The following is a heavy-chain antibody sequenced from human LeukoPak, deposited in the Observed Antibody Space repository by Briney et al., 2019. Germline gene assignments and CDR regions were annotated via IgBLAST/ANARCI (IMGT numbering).Heavy chain of an antibody. CDR1: GGSISSGGYY. V-gene: IGHV4-31*03. CDR3: ARGGAYSSGWYVEGYYYYGMDV. D-gene: IGHD6-19*01. J-gene: IGHJ6*04. CDR2: IYYSRST. Sequence: SQTLFLTCTVSGGSISSGGYYWSWIRQHPGKGLEWIGYIYYSRSTYYNPSLKSRVTISVDTSKNQFSLKLSSVTAADTAVYYCARGGAYSSGWYVEGYYYYGMDVWGKGTTVTVSS.